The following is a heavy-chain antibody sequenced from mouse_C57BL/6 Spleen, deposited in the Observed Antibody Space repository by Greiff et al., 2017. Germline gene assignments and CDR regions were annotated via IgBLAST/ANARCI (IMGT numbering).Heavy chain of an antibody. D-gene: IGHD1-2*01. CDR2: IYPGDGDT. V-gene: IGHV1-82*01. CDR3: ARWGTTADFDV. CDR1: GYAFSSSW. J-gene: IGHJ1*03. Sequence: QVQLKESGPELVKPGASVKISCKASGYAFSSSWMNWVKQRPGKGLEWIGRIYPGDGDTNYNGKFKGKATLTADKSSSTAYMQLSSLTSEDSAVYFCARWGTTADFDVWGTGTTVTVSS.